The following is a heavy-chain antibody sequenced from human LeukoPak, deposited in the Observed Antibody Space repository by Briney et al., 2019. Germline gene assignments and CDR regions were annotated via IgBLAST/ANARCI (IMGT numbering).Heavy chain of an antibody. Sequence: GGSLRLSCAGSGFALKSYSLSWVRQAPGKGLEWVSSISSTSAYIYYADSVKGRFTISRDNANNSLYLQMNDLRVEDTAVYYCARDSGPLFDPWGHGTLVTVSS. CDR3: ARDSGPLFDP. J-gene: IGHJ5*02. CDR1: GFALKSYS. D-gene: IGHD7-27*01. V-gene: IGHV3-21*01. CDR2: ISSTSAYI.